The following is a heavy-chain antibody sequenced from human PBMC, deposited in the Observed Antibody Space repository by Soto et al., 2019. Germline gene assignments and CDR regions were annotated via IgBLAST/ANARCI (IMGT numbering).Heavy chain of an antibody. J-gene: IGHJ4*02. Sequence: PGGSLRLSCAASGFTFSSYAMSWVRQAPGKGLEWVSAISGSGGSTYYADSVKGRFTISRDNSKNTLYLQMNSLRAEDTAVYYCSADLYSSSHSGKESFDYWGQGTLVTVSS. D-gene: IGHD6-6*01. CDR1: GFTFSSYA. V-gene: IGHV3-23*01. CDR2: ISGSGGST. CDR3: SADLYSSSHSGKESFDY.